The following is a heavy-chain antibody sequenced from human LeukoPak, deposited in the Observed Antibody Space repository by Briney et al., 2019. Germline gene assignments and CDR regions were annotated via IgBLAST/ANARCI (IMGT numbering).Heavy chain of an antibody. CDR2: ISNDGSEK. Sequence: PGGSLRLSCAASPLSFSNFPMHWVRQAPGKGLEWVALISNDGSEKYYADSVKGRFTISRDNSKNTLYLQMNSLRAEDTAIYYCAKPRAMTTGVGRYFDLWGRGTLVTVSS. CDR3: AKPRAMTTGVGRYFDL. D-gene: IGHD1-1*01. J-gene: IGHJ2*01. V-gene: IGHV3-30*04. CDR1: PLSFSNFP.